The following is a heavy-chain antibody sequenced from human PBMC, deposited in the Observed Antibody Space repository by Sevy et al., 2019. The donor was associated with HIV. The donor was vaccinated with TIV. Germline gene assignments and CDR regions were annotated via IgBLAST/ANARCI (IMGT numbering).Heavy chain of an antibody. CDR3: AKDLTGLTTYAFDI. Sequence: GGSLRLSCAASGFTFSSYGMHWVRQAPGKGLEWVAVISYDGSNKYYADSVKGRFTISRDNSKNTLYLQMNSLRAEDTAVYYCAKDLTGLTTYAFDIWGQGTMVTVSS. V-gene: IGHV3-30*18. D-gene: IGHD4-17*01. J-gene: IGHJ3*02. CDR1: GFTFSSYG. CDR2: ISYDGSNK.